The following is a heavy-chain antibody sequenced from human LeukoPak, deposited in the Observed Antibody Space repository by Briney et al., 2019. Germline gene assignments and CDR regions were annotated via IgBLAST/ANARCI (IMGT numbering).Heavy chain of an antibody. CDR2: ISGSGGST. CDR1: GFTFSSYA. D-gene: IGHD4-17*01. CDR3: AKDLGLYGDYYFDY. Sequence: GALRLSCAASGFTFSSYAMSWVRQAPGKGLEWVSAISGSGGSTYYADSVKGRFTISRDNSKNTLYLQMNSLRAEDTAVYYCAKDLGLYGDYYFDYWGQGTLVTVSS. J-gene: IGHJ4*02. V-gene: IGHV3-23*01.